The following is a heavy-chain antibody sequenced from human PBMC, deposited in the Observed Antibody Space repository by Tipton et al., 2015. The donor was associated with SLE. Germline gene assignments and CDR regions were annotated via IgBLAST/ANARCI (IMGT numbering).Heavy chain of an antibody. CDR3: ARGVATIDGDAFDI. D-gene: IGHD5-12*01. CDR1: GGSISSYY. J-gene: IGHJ3*02. V-gene: IGHV4-59*12. CDR2: IYQSGTT. Sequence: TLSLTCTVSGGSISSYYWSWIRQPPGKGLEWIGSIYQSGTTYCNPSLKSRVTISVDTSKNQFSLKVRSVTAADTAVYWCARGVATIDGDAFDIWGPGTMVTVSS.